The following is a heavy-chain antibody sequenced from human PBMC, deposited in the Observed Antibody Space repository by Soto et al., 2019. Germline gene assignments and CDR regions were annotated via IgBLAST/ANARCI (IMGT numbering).Heavy chain of an antibody. CDR1: GYSFTSYW. D-gene: IGHD2-2*01. Sequence: PGESLKISCKGSGYSFTSYWIGWVRQMPGKGLEWMGIIYPGDSDTRYSPSFQGQVTISADKSISTAYLQWGSLKASDTAMYYCARHVVPAANGALYYYYGMDVWGQGTTVTVSS. V-gene: IGHV5-51*01. CDR3: ARHVVPAANGALYYYYGMDV. CDR2: IYPGDSDT. J-gene: IGHJ6*02.